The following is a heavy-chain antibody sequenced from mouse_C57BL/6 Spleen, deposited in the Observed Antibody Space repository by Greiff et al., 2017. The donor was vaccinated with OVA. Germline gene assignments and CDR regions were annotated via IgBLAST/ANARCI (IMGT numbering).Heavy chain of an antibody. Sequence: QVQLKESGAELAKPGASVKLSCKASGYTFTSYWMHWVKQRPGQGLEWIGYINPSSGYTKYNQKFKDKATLTADKSSSTAYMQLSSLTSEDSAVYYCARGSGSSYWYFDVWGTGTTVTVSS. J-gene: IGHJ1*03. CDR1: GYTFTSYW. V-gene: IGHV1-7*01. CDR3: ARGSGSSYWYFDV. D-gene: IGHD1-1*01. CDR2: INPSSGYT.